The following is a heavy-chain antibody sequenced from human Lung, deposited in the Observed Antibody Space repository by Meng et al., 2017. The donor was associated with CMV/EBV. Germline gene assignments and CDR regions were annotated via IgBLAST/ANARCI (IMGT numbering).Heavy chain of an antibody. CDR1: GFSLNNGRMR. V-gene: IGHV2-26*01. Sequence: SGXXLVXPTETLTLTCNVSGFSLNNGRMRVSWIRQPPGKALEWLAHIFSNDEKSYSTSLKSRLTISKDSSRSRVVLTMTNMDPVDTGTYYCARMATYYYYGLDVWXQGTTVTVSS. CDR3: ARMATYYYYGLDV. CDR2: IFSNDEK. J-gene: IGHJ6*02.